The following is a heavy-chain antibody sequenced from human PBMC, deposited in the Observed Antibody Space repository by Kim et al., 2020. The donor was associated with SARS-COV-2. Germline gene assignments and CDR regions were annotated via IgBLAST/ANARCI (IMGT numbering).Heavy chain of an antibody. J-gene: IGHJ5*02. D-gene: IGHD6-13*01. Sequence: SETLSLTCTVSGYSISSGYYWGWIRQPPGKGLEWIGSIYHSGSTYYNPSLKSRVTISVDTSKNQFSLKLSSVTAADTAVYYCAIQGDSSSWYRGAWFDPWGQGTLVTVSS. CDR2: IYHSGST. CDR3: AIQGDSSSWYRGAWFDP. V-gene: IGHV4-38-2*02. CDR1: GYSISSGYY.